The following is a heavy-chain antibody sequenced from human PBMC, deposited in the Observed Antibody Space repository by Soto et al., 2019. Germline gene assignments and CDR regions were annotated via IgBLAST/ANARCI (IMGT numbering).Heavy chain of an antibody. CDR2: IYWYDDK. Sequence: QITLKESGPTLVKPTQTLTLTCTFSGFSLSTSGVGVGWIRQPPGKALEWLALIYWYDDKRYSPSLKSSLTITKDNSKNQVVITMTNMDTVDTSSYECVHWTTGLAFDIWGQGTMVTVSS. CDR1: GFSLSTSGVG. D-gene: IGHD1-1*01. CDR3: VHWTTGLAFDI. J-gene: IGHJ3*02. V-gene: IGHV2-5*01.